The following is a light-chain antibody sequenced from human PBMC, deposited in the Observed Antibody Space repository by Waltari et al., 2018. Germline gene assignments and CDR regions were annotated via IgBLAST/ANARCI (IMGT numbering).Light chain of an antibody. CDR3: LEGNSFPLLT. J-gene: IGKJ4*01. CDR2: TAS. V-gene: IGKV1-12*02. CDR1: QDISTW. Sequence: DIQMTQSPSSVSASVGVRVTIHFRASQDISTWLGWYQQKPGRAPKLLIYTASSLQSGVPSRFSGSGSGTDFTLTISSLQPEDFATYYCLEGNSFPLLTFGGGTKVEIK.